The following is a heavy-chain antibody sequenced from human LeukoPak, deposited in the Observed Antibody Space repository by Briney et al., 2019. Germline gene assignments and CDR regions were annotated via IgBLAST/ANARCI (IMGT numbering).Heavy chain of an antibody. V-gene: IGHV3-64*01. D-gene: IGHD3-16*01. CDR1: GFTFSSYA. CDR2: ISSNGVNT. CDR3: ARASYTTTWHHLGS. Sequence: PGGSLRLSCAASGFTFSSYAMHWVRQAPGKGLEYVSSISSNGVNTYYANSVKGRFTISRDNSKNTLYLQMGSLRAEDMAVYYCARASYTTTWHHLGSWGQGTLVTVSS. J-gene: IGHJ4*02.